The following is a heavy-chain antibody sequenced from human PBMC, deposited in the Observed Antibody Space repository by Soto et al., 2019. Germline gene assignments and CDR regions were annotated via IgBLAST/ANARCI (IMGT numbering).Heavy chain of an antibody. Sequence: QVQLVQSGAEVNKPGSSVKVSCKASGGTFSSYTISWVRQAPGQWLEWMGRIIPILGIANYAQKFQGRVTITADKYTSTAYMELSSLRSEDTAVYYCARDYYDRSGSYWGQGTLVTVSS. CDR2: IIPILGIA. J-gene: IGHJ4*02. CDR1: GGTFSSYT. V-gene: IGHV1-69*08. D-gene: IGHD3-22*01. CDR3: ARDYYDRSGSY.